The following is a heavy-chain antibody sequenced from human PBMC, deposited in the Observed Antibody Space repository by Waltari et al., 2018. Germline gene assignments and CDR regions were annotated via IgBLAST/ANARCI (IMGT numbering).Heavy chain of an antibody. J-gene: IGHJ5*02. D-gene: IGHD2-2*01. V-gene: IGHV4-39*07. CDR1: GCSISSSSYY. Sequence: QLQLQESGPGLVKPSETLSLTCTVSGCSISSSSYYLGWIRQPPGKGLEWSGSIYYSGSTYDNPSLKSRVTISVDTSKNQFSLKLSSVTAADTAVYYCARGVRYCSSTSCPGWFDPWGQGTLVTVSS. CDR2: IYYSGST. CDR3: ARGVRYCSSTSCPGWFDP.